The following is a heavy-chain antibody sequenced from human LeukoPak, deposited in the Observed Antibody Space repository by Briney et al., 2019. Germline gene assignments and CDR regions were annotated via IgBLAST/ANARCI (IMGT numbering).Heavy chain of an antibody. CDR1: GYTFTSYD. CDR2: MNPNSGNT. V-gene: IGHV1-8*01. CDR3: ARGRHSYGYWEYYFDY. J-gene: IGHJ4*02. Sequence: ASVKVSCKASGYTFTSYDINWVRQATGQGLEWMGWMNPNSGNTGYAQKFQGRVTMTRNTSISTAYMELSSLRSEDTAVYYCARGRHSYGYWEYYFDYRGQGTLVTVSS. D-gene: IGHD5-18*01.